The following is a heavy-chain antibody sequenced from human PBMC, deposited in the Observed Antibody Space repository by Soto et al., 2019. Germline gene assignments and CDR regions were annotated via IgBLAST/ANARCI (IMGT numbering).Heavy chain of an antibody. V-gene: IGHV4-34*01. CDR3: ARGQLLWFGESTLGY. Sequence: QVQLQQWGAGLLKPSETLSLTCAVYGGSFSGYYWSWIRQPPGKGLEWIGEINHSGSTNYNPSHKRRVTISVDTSKNQFSLKLSSVTAADSAVYYCARGQLLWFGESTLGYWGQGTLVTVSS. J-gene: IGHJ4*02. D-gene: IGHD3-10*01. CDR2: INHSGST. CDR1: GGSFSGYY.